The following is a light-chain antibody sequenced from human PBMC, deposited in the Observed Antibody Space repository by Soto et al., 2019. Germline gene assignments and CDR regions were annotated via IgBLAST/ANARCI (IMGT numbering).Light chain of an antibody. CDR2: EVT. V-gene: IGLV2-23*02. Sequence: QSALTQPASVSGSPGQSITISCTGTTSDVGTYSLVSWYQQYSGKAPKLIIYEVTKRPSGVSNRVSGSKSGNTASLTVSRLQAADEADYYCSSYANSDTLFGGGTKLTVL. CDR3: SSYANSDTL. CDR1: TSDVGTYSL. J-gene: IGLJ2*01.